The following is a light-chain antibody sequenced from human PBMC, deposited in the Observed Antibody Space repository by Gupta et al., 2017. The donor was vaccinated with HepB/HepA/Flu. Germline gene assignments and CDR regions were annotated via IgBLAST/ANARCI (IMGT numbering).Light chain of an antibody. V-gene: IGKV1-33*01. CDR1: QDITNY. CDR2: DAS. Sequence: DIQMTQSPSSLSASIGDRVTITCQASQDITNYLSWYQQKPGKAPKLLIYDASNLETGVPPRFSGSGSGTDFTFTISSLQPEDIATYYCQQYNHLPFTFGRGTKVDF. J-gene: IGKJ3*01. CDR3: QQYNHLPFT.